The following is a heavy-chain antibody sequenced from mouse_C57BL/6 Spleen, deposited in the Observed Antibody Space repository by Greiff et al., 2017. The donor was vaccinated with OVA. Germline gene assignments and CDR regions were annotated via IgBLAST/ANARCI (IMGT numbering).Heavy chain of an antibody. Sequence: QVQLKESGAELARPGASVKLSCKASGYTFTSYGISWVKQRTGQGLEWIGEIYPRSGNTYYNEKFKGKATLTADKSSSTAYMELRSLTSEDSAVYFCAETGTVFAYWGQGTLVTVSA. J-gene: IGHJ3*01. D-gene: IGHD4-1*01. CDR3: AETGTVFAY. CDR1: GYTFTSYG. V-gene: IGHV1-81*01. CDR2: IYPRSGNT.